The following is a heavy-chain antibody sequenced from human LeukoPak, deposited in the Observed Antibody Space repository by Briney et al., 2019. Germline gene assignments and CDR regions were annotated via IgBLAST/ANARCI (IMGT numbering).Heavy chain of an antibody. J-gene: IGHJ6*03. CDR3: ARLHPDTSLTPYYYCIYV. V-gene: IGHV4-59*08. CDR2: IYYSGST. D-gene: IGHD5-18*01. Sequence: PSETLSLTCTVSGGSISGHYWSWIRQPPGKGLEWIGYIYYSGSTNYNPSLKSRATISVDTSMNQFSLMLSSVTAADTAVYYCARLHPDTSLTPYYYCIYVWGKGTTVTVSS. CDR1: GGSISGHY.